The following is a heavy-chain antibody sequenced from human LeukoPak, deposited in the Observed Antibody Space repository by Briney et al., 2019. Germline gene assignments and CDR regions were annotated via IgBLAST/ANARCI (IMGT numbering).Heavy chain of an antibody. CDR1: GGSISRSSYY. CDR2: IYYSGST. Sequence: SETLSLTCTVSGGSISRSSYYWGWIRQPPGKGLEWIGSIYYSGSTYYNPSLKSRVTISVDTSKNQFSLKLSSVTAADTAVYYCARVYRRRQTAGDGVYYFDYCGQGTLVTVSS. V-gene: IGHV4-39*01. CDR3: ARVYRRRQTAGDGVYYFDY. J-gene: IGHJ4*02. D-gene: IGHD2-8*02.